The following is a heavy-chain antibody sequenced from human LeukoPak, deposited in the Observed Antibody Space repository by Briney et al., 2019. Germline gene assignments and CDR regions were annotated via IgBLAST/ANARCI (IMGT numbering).Heavy chain of an antibody. J-gene: IGHJ5*02. Sequence: SETLSLTCTVSGYSISSGYFWGWLRQPPGKGLGWFWSIYHSGSTYYNPSLKSRVTISVDTSKNQFSLKLSSVTAADTAVYYCAGVLRIEAADTNWFDPWGQGTLVTVSS. CDR2: IYHSGST. CDR1: GYSISSGYF. CDR3: AGVLRIEAADTNWFDP. V-gene: IGHV4-38-2*02. D-gene: IGHD6-13*01.